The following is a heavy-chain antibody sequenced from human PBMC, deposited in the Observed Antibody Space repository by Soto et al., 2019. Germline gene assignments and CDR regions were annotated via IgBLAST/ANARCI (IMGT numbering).Heavy chain of an antibody. V-gene: IGHV1-18*01. CDR2: ISAYNGNT. J-gene: IGHJ5*02. Sequence: QVQLVQSGAEVKKPGASVKVPCKASGYTFTSYGISWVQQAPGQGLEWMGWISAYNGNTNYAQKLQGRVTMTTDTSTSTAYMELRSLRSDDTAVYYCAKNSHQLLRPYNWFDPWGQGTLVTVSS. CDR3: AKNSHQLLRPYNWFDP. D-gene: IGHD2-2*01. CDR1: GYTFTSYG.